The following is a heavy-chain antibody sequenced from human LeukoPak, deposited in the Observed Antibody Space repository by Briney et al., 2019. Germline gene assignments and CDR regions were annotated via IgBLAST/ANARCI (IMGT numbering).Heavy chain of an antibody. CDR2: ISGSGGST. V-gene: IGHV3-23*01. CDR1: GFTFSSYA. Sequence: PGGSLRLSCAASGFTFSSYAMSWVRQAPGKGLEWVSAISGSGGSTYYADSVKGRFTISRDNSKNTLYLQMNSLGAEDTAVYYCAKEGDGSGSYYNPNWFDPWGQGTLVTVSS. D-gene: IGHD3-10*01. CDR3: AKEGDGSGSYYNPNWFDP. J-gene: IGHJ5*02.